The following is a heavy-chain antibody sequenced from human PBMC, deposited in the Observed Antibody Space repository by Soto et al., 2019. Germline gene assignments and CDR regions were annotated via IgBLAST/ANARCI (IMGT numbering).Heavy chain of an antibody. CDR3: ARWVNFYHSSMSDGDS. Sequence: QVQLVESGGGVVQPGRSLRLSCAASGFTFSSYDMHWVRQAPGKGLEWVAIISFDGSTKDYADSLKGRFTISRDNSKNTLFLQMNSLRAEDTAVYYCARWVNFYHSSMSDGDSWGQGTLVTVSS. J-gene: IGHJ5*01. CDR2: ISFDGSTK. V-gene: IGHV3-30-3*01. D-gene: IGHD3-22*01. CDR1: GFTFSSYD.